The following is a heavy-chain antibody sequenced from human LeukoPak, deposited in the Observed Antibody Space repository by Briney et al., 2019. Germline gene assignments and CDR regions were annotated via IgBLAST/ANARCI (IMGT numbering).Heavy chain of an antibody. D-gene: IGHD2-15*01. V-gene: IGHV4-34*01. J-gene: IGHJ5*02. CDR3: ARRCSGGSCSGKNWFDP. CDR2: INHSGST. CDR1: GGSFSGHY. Sequence: PSETLSLTCAVYGGSFSGHYWSWIRQPPGKGLEWIGEINHSGSTNYNPSLKSRVTISVDTSKNQFSLKLSSVTAADTAVYYCARRCSGGSCSGKNWFDPWGQGTLVTVSS.